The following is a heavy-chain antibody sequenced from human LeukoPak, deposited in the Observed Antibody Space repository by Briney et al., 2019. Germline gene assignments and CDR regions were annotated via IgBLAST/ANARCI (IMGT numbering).Heavy chain of an antibody. CDR3: ARGGYCSAGSCPPDGY. V-gene: IGHV3-21*04. Sequence: GGSLRLSCAASGFTFSSYSMNWVRQAPGKGLEWVSSISSSSSYIYYADSVKGRFTISRDNAKNSLYLQMNGLRAEDTAVYYCARGGYCSAGSCPPDGYWGQGTLVTVSS. CDR1: GFTFSSYS. J-gene: IGHJ4*02. CDR2: ISSSSSYI. D-gene: IGHD2-15*01.